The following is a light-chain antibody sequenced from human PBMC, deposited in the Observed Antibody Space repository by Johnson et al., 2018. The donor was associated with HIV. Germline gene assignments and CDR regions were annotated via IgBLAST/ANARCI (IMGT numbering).Light chain of an antibody. CDR2: DNN. CDR1: SSNIGNNY. CDR3: GTWDSSLSVGV. Sequence: QSALTQPPSVSAAPGQKVTISCSGSSSNIGNNYVSWYQQVPGTAPKLLIYDNNRRPSGIPDRFSGSKSGTSATLGITGLQTGDEADYYCGTWDSSLSVGVFGTGTKVTVL. V-gene: IGLV1-51*01. J-gene: IGLJ1*01.